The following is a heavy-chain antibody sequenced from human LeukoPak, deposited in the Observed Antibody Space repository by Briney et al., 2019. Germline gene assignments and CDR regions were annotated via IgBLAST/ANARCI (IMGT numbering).Heavy chain of an antibody. CDR2: INWNGGTT. J-gene: IGHJ4*02. V-gene: IGHV3-20*04. Sequence: GGSLRLSCVASGFTFTRYGMSWVRQAPGKGLEWVSGINWNGGTTGYADSVKGRFTISRDNAKNSLYLQMNSLRAEDTALYYCARSSPLWPPDYFDYWGQGTLVTVSS. D-gene: IGHD5-18*01. CDR1: GFTFTRYG. CDR3: ARSSPLWPPDYFDY.